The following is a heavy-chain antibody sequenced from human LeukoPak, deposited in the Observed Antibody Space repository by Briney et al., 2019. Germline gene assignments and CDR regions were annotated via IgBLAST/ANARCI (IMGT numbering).Heavy chain of an antibody. CDR1: GGSFSGYY. V-gene: IGHV4-34*01. Sequence: SETLSLICAVYGGSFSGYYWSWIRQPPGKGLEWIGEINHSGSTNYNPSLKSRVTISVDTSKNQFSLKLSSVTAADTAVYYCARGIIAVADPPAYYFDYWGQGTLVTVSS. CDR3: ARGIIAVADPPAYYFDY. J-gene: IGHJ4*02. D-gene: IGHD6-19*01. CDR2: INHSGST.